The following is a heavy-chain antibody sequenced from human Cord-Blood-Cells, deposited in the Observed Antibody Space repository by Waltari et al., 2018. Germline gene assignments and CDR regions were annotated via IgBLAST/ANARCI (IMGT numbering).Heavy chain of an antibody. Sequence: QVQLVQSGAEVKKPGSSVKVSCKASRGTFSSYAIRWVRQAPGQGPEWMGRIIPILGIANYAQKFQGRVTITADKSTSTAYMELSSLRSEDTAVYYCARIDSSSSGPGNYYYYMDVGGKGTTVTVSS. CDR1: RGTFSSYA. CDR3: ARIDSSSSGPGNYYYYMDV. CDR2: IIPILGIA. J-gene: IGHJ6*03. D-gene: IGHD6-6*01. V-gene: IGHV1-69*09.